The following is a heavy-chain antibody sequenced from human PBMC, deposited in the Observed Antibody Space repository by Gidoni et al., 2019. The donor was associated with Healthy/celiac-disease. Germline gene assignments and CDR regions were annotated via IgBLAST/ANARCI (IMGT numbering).Heavy chain of an antibody. J-gene: IGHJ4*02. D-gene: IGHD1-26*01. CDR1: GGSFSGYY. CDR3: AGSIVGATLPFDY. Sequence: QVQLQQWGAGLLKPSETLSLTCAVYGGSFSGYYWSWIRQPPGKGLEWIGEINHSGSTNYNPSLKSRVTISVDTSKNQFSLKLSSVTAADTAVYYCAGSIVGATLPFDYWGQGTLVTVSS. V-gene: IGHV4-34*01. CDR2: INHSGST.